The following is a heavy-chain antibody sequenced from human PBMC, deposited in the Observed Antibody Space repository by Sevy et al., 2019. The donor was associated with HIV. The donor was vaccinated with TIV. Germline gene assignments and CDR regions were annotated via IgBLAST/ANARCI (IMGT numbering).Heavy chain of an antibody. CDR1: GFTFSSYS. Sequence: GESLKISCAASGFTFSSYSMNWVRQAPGKGLEGASYISGSSTTIYYADSVKGRFTISRDNAKNSLYLQMNSLRAEDTAVYYCAREGGYSDQGMDVWGQGTTVTVSS. V-gene: IGHV3-48*01. D-gene: IGHD5-12*01. CDR2: ISGSSTTI. J-gene: IGHJ6*02. CDR3: AREGGYSDQGMDV.